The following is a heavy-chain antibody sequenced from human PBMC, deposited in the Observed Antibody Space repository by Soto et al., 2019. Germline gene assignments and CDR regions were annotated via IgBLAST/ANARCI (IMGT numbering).Heavy chain of an antibody. CDR2: INAGNGNT. V-gene: IGHV1-3*01. J-gene: IGHJ3*02. CDR1: GYTFTSYA. CDR3: ARDGVVPGAIASPGDAFDI. Sequence: QVQLVQSGAEVKKPGASVKVSCKASGYTFTSYAMHWVRQAPGQRLEWMGWINAGNGNTKYSQKVQGRVTITRDATASTAYMELSSLRSEDTAVYYCARDGVVPGAIASPGDAFDIWGQGTMVTVSS. D-gene: IGHD2-2*01.